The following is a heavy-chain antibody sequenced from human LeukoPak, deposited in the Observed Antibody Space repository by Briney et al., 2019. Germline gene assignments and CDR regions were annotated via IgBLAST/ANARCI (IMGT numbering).Heavy chain of an antibody. J-gene: IGHJ4*02. CDR1: GFTFSSYA. Sequence: GESLKISCAASGFTFSSYAMSWVRQAPGKGLEWVSAISGSGGSTYYADSVKGRFTISRDNSKNTLYLQMNSLRAEDTAVYYCAKDGAVAYGDYPFDYWGQGTLVTVSS. CDR2: ISGSGGST. V-gene: IGHV3-23*01. D-gene: IGHD4-17*01. CDR3: AKDGAVAYGDYPFDY.